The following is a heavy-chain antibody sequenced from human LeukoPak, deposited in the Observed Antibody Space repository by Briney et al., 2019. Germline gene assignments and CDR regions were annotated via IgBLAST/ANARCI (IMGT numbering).Heavy chain of an antibody. D-gene: IGHD3-22*01. CDR1: GFTFSSYA. J-gene: IGHJ4*02. CDR2: ISGSGGST. CDR3: ARRAGDYSHPYDY. Sequence: QPGGSLRLSCAASGFTFSSYAMSWVRQAPGKGLEWVSAISGSGGSTYYADSVKGRFTISRDNSKNTVHLQMNSLRAEDTAMYYCARRAGDYSHPYDYWGQGTLVTVSS. V-gene: IGHV3-23*01.